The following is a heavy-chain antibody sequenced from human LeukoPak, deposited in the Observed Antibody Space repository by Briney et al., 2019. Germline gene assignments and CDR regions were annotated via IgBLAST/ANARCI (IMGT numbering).Heavy chain of an antibody. D-gene: IGHD6-13*01. CDR1: GGSISSYY. CDR3: ARLGIAAAGAGWFDP. V-gene: IGHV4-59*01. J-gene: IGHJ5*02. CDR2: IYYSGNT. Sequence: PSETLSLTCTVSGGSISSYYWSWIRQPPGKGLEWIGYIYYSGNTNYNSSLESRVTISVDTSKNQFSLRLNSVTAADTAVYYCARLGIAAAGAGWFDPWGQGTLVTVSS.